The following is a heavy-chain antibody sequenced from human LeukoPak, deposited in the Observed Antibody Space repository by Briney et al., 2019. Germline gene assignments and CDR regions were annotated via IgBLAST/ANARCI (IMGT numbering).Heavy chain of an antibody. Sequence: GESLTLSCAVSGFTFSKYWMSWLRQAPGKGVEWVANIRHDRDERFYVVSVKGRLTISRDNAKNSVFLQMNSLTAEDTAVYYCARGGSRGSFWGQGILVTVSS. D-gene: IGHD1-26*01. J-gene: IGHJ4*02. CDR3: ARGGSRGSF. CDR1: GFTFSKYW. CDR2: IRHDRDER. V-gene: IGHV3-7*01.